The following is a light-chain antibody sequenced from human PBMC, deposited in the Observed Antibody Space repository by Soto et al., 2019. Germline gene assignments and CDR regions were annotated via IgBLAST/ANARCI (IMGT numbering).Light chain of an antibody. J-gene: IGKJ5*01. V-gene: IGKV3-11*01. CDR3: QQRSNWTPT. CDR2: GAS. CDR1: QSVNSVY. Sequence: IVLTQPQGTLSLSQGERASLSLRVDQSVNSVYLAWYQHKPGQAPRLLIYGASNRATGIPARFSGSVSGTDGTITISSLEKEDGSVYYCQQRSNWTPTFGQGTRLEIK.